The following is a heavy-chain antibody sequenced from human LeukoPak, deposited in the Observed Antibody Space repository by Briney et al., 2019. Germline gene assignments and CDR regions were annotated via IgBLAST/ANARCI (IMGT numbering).Heavy chain of an antibody. J-gene: IGHJ6*02. CDR3: ARSSGGGYCSSTSCPLDV. CDR2: INHSGDT. V-gene: IGHV4-34*01. D-gene: IGHD2-2*01. Sequence: SETLSLTCAVYGGSFSGYYWSWIRQPPGKGLEWIGEINHSGDTKYNPSLKSRVTISLDTSKNQFSLKLNSVTAADTAVYYCARSSGGGYCSSTSCPLDVWGQGTTVTVSS. CDR1: GGSFSGYY.